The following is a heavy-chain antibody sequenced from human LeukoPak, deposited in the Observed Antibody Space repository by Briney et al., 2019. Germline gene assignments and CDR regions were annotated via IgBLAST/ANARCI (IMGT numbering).Heavy chain of an antibody. CDR3: VRGVGVSRFNYLDP. CDR1: GFTFSSYE. D-gene: IGHD1-7*01. V-gene: IGHV3-48*03. J-gene: IGHJ5*02. Sequence: PGGSLRLSCAASGFTFSSYEMNWVRQAPGKGREWVSYISSSGSTKYYADSVKGRFTISRDNSKNTLYLQMNSLRDDDTAVYYCVRGVGVSRFNYLDPWGQGTLVIVSS. CDR2: ISSSGSTK.